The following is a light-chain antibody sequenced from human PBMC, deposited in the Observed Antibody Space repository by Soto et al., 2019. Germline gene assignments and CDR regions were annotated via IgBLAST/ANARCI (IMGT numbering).Light chain of an antibody. J-gene: IGKJ2*01. Sequence: EIVLTQSPATLSLSPGERATLSCRASQSVGSSLAWFQHKPGQAPRLLIYDASNRATGIPARFSGSGSGTDFTLTISSQEPEDFAVYYCQQRSNWPRTFGQGTKLEIK. CDR1: QSVGSS. V-gene: IGKV3-11*01. CDR3: QQRSNWPRT. CDR2: DAS.